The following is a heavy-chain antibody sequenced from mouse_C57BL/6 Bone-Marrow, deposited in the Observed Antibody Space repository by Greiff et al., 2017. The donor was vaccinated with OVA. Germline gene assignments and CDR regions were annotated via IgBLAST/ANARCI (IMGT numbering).Heavy chain of an antibody. CDR3: ARTPSYYYGSSWGYFDV. CDR2: IDPSDSYT. Sequence: VQLQQPGAELVMPGASVKLSCKASGYTFTSYWMHWVKHRPGQGLEWIGEIDPSDSYTNYNQKFKGKSTLTVDKSSSTAYMQLSSLTSEDSAVYYCARTPSYYYGSSWGYFDVWGTGTTVTVSS. CDR1: GYTFTSYW. V-gene: IGHV1-69*01. J-gene: IGHJ1*03. D-gene: IGHD1-1*01.